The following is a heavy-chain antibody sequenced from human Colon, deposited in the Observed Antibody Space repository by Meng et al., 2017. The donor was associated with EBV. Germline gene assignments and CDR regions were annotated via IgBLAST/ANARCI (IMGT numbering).Heavy chain of an antibody. CDR2: IYYSGSA. V-gene: IGHV4-30-2*01. CDR1: GGSISSGGYS. CDR3: ARGAYFDY. J-gene: IGHJ4*02. Sequence: QLQLQESGSGLVXPXXXLSLTCAVSGGSISSGGYSWHWIRQPPGKGLQWIGYIYYSGSAFYNPSLKSRVTLSVDRSKNQFSLNLSSVTAADTAVYYCARGAYFDYWGQGTLVTVSS.